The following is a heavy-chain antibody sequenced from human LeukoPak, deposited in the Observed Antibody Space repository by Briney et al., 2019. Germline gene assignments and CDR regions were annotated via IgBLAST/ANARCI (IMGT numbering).Heavy chain of an antibody. J-gene: IGHJ6*02. V-gene: IGHV4-59*01. Sequence: SETLSLTCTISGDSISNYYWSWIRQPPGRGLEWIGYIYYSGGTNYNPSLKSRVSISVDTSKTHFSLKLTSVTAADTAIYYCARAGYCSSRYCDYYGMDVWGQGTTVTVSS. CDR3: ARAGYCSSRYCDYYGMDV. CDR2: IYYSGGT. CDR1: GDSISNYY. D-gene: IGHD6-13*01.